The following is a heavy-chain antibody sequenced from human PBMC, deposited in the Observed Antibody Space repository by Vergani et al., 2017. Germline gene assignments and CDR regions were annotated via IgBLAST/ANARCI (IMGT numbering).Heavy chain of an antibody. D-gene: IGHD3-22*01. CDR1: GGTFSSYA. Sequence: QVQLVQSGAEVKKPGSSVKVSCKASGGTFSSYAISWVRQAPGQGLEWMGGIIPIFGTANYAQKFQGRVTITADKSTSTAYMELSSLRSEDTAVYYCAADPDYYDSSVPESWFDPWGQGTLVTVSS. V-gene: IGHV1-69*06. J-gene: IGHJ5*02. CDR2: IIPIFGTA. CDR3: AADPDYYDSSVPESWFDP.